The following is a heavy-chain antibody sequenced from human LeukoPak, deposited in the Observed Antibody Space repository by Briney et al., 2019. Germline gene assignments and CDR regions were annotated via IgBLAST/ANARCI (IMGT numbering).Heavy chain of an antibody. D-gene: IGHD4-11*01. CDR3: ARDLGTTWGPYYYYGMDV. CDR1: GGSISSHY. Sequence: PSETLSLTCTVSGGSISSHYWNWIRHPAGKGLGWIARIYTSGSTNYTPSLKSRVTMSVDTSKNQFSLKLSSVTAADTAVYYCARDLGTTWGPYYYYGMDVWGQGTTVTVSS. CDR2: IYTSGST. J-gene: IGHJ6*02. V-gene: IGHV4-4*07.